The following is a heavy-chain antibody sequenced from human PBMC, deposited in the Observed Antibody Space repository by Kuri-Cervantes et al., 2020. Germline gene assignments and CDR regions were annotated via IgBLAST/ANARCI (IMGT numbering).Heavy chain of an antibody. CDR3: AREIEGAPDY. CDR1: GFTFSSYG. V-gene: IGHV3-30*06. J-gene: IGHJ4*02. D-gene: IGHD1-26*01. CDR2: ISYDGSNK. Sequence: LSLTCAASGFTFSSYGMHWVRQAPGKGLEWVAVISYDGSNKYYADSVKGRFTISRDNSKNTLYLQMNSLRAEDTAVYYCAREIEGAPDYWGQGTLVTVSS.